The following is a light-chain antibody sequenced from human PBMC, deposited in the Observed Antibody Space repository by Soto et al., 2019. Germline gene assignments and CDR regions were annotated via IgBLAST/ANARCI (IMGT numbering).Light chain of an antibody. V-gene: IGKV1-5*02. CDR3: QQYSVYWT. Sequence: DIRMTQSPSSLSASVGDRVTIICRASQSVSTRLAWYQQKPGKAPKVLIYDASSWAGGVPSRCTGSGSGTEFTLTINSLQRDDFATYYCQQYSVYWTFGQGTKVEIK. CDR1: QSVSTR. CDR2: DAS. J-gene: IGKJ1*01.